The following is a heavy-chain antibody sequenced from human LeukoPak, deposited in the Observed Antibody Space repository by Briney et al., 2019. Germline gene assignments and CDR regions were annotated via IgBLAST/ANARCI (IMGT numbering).Heavy chain of an antibody. Sequence: GGSLRLSCAASGFTFSSYGMHWVRQAPGKGLEWVAFIRYDGGNKYYADSVKGRFTISRDNSKNTLYLQMNSLRAEDTAVYYCAKDLRIYSGSYSYFDYWGQGTLVTVSS. V-gene: IGHV3-30*02. CDR3: AKDLRIYSGSYSYFDY. CDR2: IRYDGGNK. J-gene: IGHJ4*02. D-gene: IGHD1-26*01. CDR1: GFTFSSYG.